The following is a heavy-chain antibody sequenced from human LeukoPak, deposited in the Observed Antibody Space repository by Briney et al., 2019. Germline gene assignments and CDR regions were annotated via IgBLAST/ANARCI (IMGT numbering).Heavy chain of an antibody. CDR1: GGSISSGGYY. Sequence: SQTRSLTCTVSGGSISSGGYYWSWIRQHPGKGLEWIGYIYYSGSTYYNPSLKSRVTISVDTSKNQFSLKLSSVTAADTAVYYCARCVDYYGSGSYSNFDYWGQGTQVTVSS. V-gene: IGHV4-31*03. CDR3: ARCVDYYGSGSYSNFDY. J-gene: IGHJ4*02. D-gene: IGHD3-10*01. CDR2: IYYSGST.